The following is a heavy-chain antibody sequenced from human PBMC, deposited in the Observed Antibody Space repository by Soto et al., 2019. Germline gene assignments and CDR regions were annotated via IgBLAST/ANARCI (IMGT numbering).Heavy chain of an antibody. CDR1: GCRFTRYG. D-gene: IGHD6-19*01. V-gene: IGHV1-18*03. J-gene: IGHJ4*02. CDR2: ISAYNGNT. CDR3: ARALRHSSGWYIPFDS. Sequence: GAAVKVACKAAGCRFTRYGRSWVRQAPEQGLEWMGWISAYNGNTNYAQKLQGRVTMTTDTSTSTAYMELRSLRSDDMAVYYCARALRHSSGWYIPFDSWGQGTLVTVSS.